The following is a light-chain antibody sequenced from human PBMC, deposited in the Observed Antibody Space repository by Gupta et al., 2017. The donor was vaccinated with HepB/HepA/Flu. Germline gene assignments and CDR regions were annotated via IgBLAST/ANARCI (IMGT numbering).Light chain of an antibody. CDR1: SSNIGSNT. V-gene: IGLV1-44*01. CDR2: SNN. CDR3: AAWDDSLNGPNWV. Sequence: QSVLTQPPSASGTPGQRVTTPSSGSSSNIGSNTVNWYQQLPGTAPKLLIYSNNQRPSGVPDRFSGSKSGTSASLAISGLQSEDEADYYCAAWDDSLNGPNWVFGGGTKLTVL. J-gene: IGLJ3*02.